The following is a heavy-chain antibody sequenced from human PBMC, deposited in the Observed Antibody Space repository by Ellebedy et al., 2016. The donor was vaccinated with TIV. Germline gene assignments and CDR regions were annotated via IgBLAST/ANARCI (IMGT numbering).Heavy chain of an antibody. CDR2: INTDGSNT. CDR1: GFTFSSSW. Sequence: GESLKISCAASGFTFSSSWMHWVRQVPGKGLVWVSHINTDGSNTNYADSVKGRFTISRDNAKDTLYLQMNSLRVEDTAVYYCARSRHGSGRGAFDIWGQGTMVTVSS. J-gene: IGHJ3*02. D-gene: IGHD3-10*01. CDR3: ARSRHGSGRGAFDI. V-gene: IGHV3-74*01.